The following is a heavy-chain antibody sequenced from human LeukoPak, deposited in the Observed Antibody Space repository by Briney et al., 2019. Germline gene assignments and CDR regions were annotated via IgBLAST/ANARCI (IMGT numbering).Heavy chain of an antibody. D-gene: IGHD3-10*01. J-gene: IGHJ4*02. Sequence: PSETLSLTCTVSGGSISTNTYYWGWIRQPPGKGLEWIGSIFYIGSTNYNPSLKSRVTISVNKSKNQFSLKLSSVTAADTAVYYCARGNGFADYWGQGTLVTVSS. CDR3: ARGNGFADY. CDR2: IFYIGST. V-gene: IGHV4-39*07. CDR1: GGSISTNTYY.